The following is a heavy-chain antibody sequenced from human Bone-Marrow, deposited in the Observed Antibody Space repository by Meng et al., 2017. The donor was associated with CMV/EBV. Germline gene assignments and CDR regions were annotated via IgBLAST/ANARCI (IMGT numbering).Heavy chain of an antibody. J-gene: IGHJ4*02. CDR1: GFTFSSYV. D-gene: IGHD1-26*01. Sequence: LSCEASGFTFSSYVMTWVRQAPGKGLEWVSVISGSGGTTYYADSVKGHFTISRDNSKNTLYLQMNSLRAEDTAVYYCATRGGDYWGQGTLVTVSS. V-gene: IGHV3-23*01. CDR2: ISGSGGTT. CDR3: ATRGGDY.